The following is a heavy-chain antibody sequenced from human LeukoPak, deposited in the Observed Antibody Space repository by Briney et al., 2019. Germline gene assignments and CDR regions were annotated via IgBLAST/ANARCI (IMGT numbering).Heavy chain of an antibody. V-gene: IGHV1-46*01. J-gene: IGHJ3*02. CDR1: GYTCTTYY. D-gene: IGHD4-23*01. CDR3: ARDLPDSTTLGAFDI. CDR2: INPSGGST. Sequence: GASVKVSCKASGYTCTTYYMHWVRQAPGQGLEWMGIINPSGGSTNYAQKFQGRVTMTRDTSTSTVYIELSSLRSEDTAVYYCARDLPDSTTLGAFDIWGQGTMVTVSS.